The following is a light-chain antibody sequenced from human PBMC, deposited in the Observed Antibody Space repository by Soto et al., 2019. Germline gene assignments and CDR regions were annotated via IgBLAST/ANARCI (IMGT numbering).Light chain of an antibody. J-gene: IGKJ1*01. CDR2: GAS. CDR3: QQYGSSPPKT. Sequence: EIVFTQSPGTLSLSPGEGATLSCRASQSVSSSYLAWYQQKPGQAPRLLIYGASSRATGIPDRFSGSGSGTDFTLTISRLEPEDFAVYYCQQYGSSPPKTFGQGTKVDIK. CDR1: QSVSSSY. V-gene: IGKV3-20*01.